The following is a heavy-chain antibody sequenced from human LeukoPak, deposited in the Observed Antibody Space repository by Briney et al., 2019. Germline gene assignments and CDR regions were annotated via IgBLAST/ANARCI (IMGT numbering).Heavy chain of an antibody. Sequence: GGSLRLSCAASGFTVSSNYMSWVRQAPGKGLEWVSVIYSGGSTYYADSVKGRFTISRDNSKNTLYLQMNSLRAEDTAVYYCAKARAVAGPIDYWGQGTLVTVSS. CDR2: IYSGGST. D-gene: IGHD6-19*01. CDR1: GFTVSSNY. J-gene: IGHJ4*02. V-gene: IGHV3-66*01. CDR3: AKARAVAGPIDY.